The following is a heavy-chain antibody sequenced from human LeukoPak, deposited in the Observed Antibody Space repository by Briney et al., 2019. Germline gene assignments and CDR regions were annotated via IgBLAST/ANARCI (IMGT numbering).Heavy chain of an antibody. D-gene: IGHD1-14*01. J-gene: IGHJ4*02. CDR1: GGSIINRNYY. V-gene: IGHV4-39*01. CDR2: IYFGGST. CDR3: ASLPVSCGRVYFDS. Sequence: SETLSLTCSVSGGSIINRNYYWGWVRQPPGKELEWIGHIYFGGSTFYNPSLKSRLTMSIDTSKDQFSLNINSVAAADTAVYYCASLPVSCGRVYFDSWGRQTQVAVCS.